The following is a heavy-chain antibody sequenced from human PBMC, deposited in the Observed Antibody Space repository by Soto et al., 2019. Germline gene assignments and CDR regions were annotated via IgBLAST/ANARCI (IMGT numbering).Heavy chain of an antibody. CDR3: ARHTLLVDLRAGAFDI. CDR2: IYYSGST. CDR1: GGSISSSSYY. D-gene: IGHD3-10*01. J-gene: IGHJ3*02. V-gene: IGHV4-39*01. Sequence: PXETLSLTCTVSGGSISSSSYYWGWIRQPPGKGLEWIGSIYYSGSTYYNPSLKSRVTISVDTSKNQFSLKLSSVTAADTAVYYCARHTLLVDLRAGAFDIWGQGTMVTVSS.